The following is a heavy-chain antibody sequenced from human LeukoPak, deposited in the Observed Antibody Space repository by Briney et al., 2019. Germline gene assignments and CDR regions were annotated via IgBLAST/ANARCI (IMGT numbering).Heavy chain of an antibody. J-gene: IGHJ4*02. V-gene: IGHV4-59*01. CDR2: IYYSGST. D-gene: IGHD6-13*01. CDR1: GGSINSYY. Sequence: SETLSLTCTVSGGSINSYYWSWIRRPPGKGLEWIGYIYYSGSTNYNPSLKSRVTISVDTSKNQFSLRLSSVTAADTAVYYCARVTGYMTEDYFDYWGQGTLITVSS. CDR3: ARVTGYMTEDYFDY.